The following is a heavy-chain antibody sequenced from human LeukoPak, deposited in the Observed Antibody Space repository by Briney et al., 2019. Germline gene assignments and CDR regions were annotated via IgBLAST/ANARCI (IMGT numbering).Heavy chain of an antibody. CDR3: AKVHLEIGDYFDY. Sequence: PGGSLRLSCAASGFTFSSYSMNWVRQAPGKGLEWVSYISSSGSTIDYADSVKGRFTISRDNAKNSLYLQMNSLRAEDTAVYYCAKVHLEIGDYFDYWGQGTLVTVSS. J-gene: IGHJ4*02. CDR1: GFTFSSYS. CDR2: ISSSGSTI. D-gene: IGHD4-17*01. V-gene: IGHV3-48*04.